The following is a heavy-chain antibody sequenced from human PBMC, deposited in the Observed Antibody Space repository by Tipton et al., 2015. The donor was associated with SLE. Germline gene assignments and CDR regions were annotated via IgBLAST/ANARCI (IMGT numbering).Heavy chain of an antibody. V-gene: IGHV4-39*07. Sequence: TLSLTCTVSGGSVSSGSYYWSWIRQPPGKGLEWIGSIYYSGSTYYNPSLKSRVTISVDTSKNQFSLKLSSVTAADTAVYYCARGPGLGVVVVTQGDWFDPWGQGTLVTVSS. J-gene: IGHJ5*02. CDR2: IYYSGST. CDR1: GGSVSSGSYY. CDR3: ARGPGLGVVVVTQGDWFDP. D-gene: IGHD2-15*01.